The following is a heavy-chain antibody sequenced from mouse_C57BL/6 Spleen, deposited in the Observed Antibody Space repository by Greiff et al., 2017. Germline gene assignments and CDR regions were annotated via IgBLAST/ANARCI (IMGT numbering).Heavy chain of an antibody. CDR2: ISPDNGAT. CDR3: AREGDGYSFDY. J-gene: IGHJ2*02. Sequence: EVQLLQSGPGLVKPGASVKLSCTASGYTFTDYNMHWVRQTPGKSLEWVGYISPDNGATSYNHTFKGQVTLSINKSSSTAYMELRRLTSEDSAVYYCAREGDGYSFDYWGQGTSLTVSS. D-gene: IGHD2-3*01. CDR1: GYTFTDYN. V-gene: IGHV1-22*01.